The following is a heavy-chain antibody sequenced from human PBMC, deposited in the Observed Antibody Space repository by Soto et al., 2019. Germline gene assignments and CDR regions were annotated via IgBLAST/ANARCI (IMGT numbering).Heavy chain of an antibody. J-gene: IGHJ3*01. Sequence: KELAWIGYIYNSCITNYNPSLRIRVTISVDTSKNQFSLQLSSVTAADTVVYYCAELMSPVFFFQAEDGIRDV. CDR2: IYNSCIT. D-gene: IGHD3-16*01. V-gene: IGHV4-59*08. CDR3: AELMSPVFFFQAEDGIRDV.